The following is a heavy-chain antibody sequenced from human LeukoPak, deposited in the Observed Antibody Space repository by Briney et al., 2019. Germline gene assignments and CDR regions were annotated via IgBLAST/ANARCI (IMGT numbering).Heavy chain of an antibody. CDR3: ARGRYFDWFIFDY. Sequence: GGSLRLSCAASGFTFSSYAMHWVRQAPGKGLEWVAVISYDGSNKYYADSVKGRFTISRDNSKNTLYLQMNSLRAEDTAVYYCARGRYFDWFIFDYWGQGTLVTVSS. CDR1: GFTFSSYA. D-gene: IGHD3-9*01. J-gene: IGHJ4*02. CDR2: ISYDGSNK. V-gene: IGHV3-30*04.